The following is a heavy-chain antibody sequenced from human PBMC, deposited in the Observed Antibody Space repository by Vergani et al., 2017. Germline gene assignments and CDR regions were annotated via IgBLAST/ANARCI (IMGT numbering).Heavy chain of an antibody. D-gene: IGHD6-13*01. CDR3: ARNSVLIAAAVDY. J-gene: IGHJ4*02. CDR1: GGSISSSSYY. CDR2: IYYSGST. V-gene: IGHV4-39*01. Sequence: QLQLQESGPGLVKPSETLSLTCTVSGGSISSSSYYWGWIRQPPGKGLEWIGSIYYSGSTYHNPSLKSRVTISVDTSKNQFSLKLSSVTAADTAVYYCARNSVLIAAAVDYWGQGTLVTVSS.